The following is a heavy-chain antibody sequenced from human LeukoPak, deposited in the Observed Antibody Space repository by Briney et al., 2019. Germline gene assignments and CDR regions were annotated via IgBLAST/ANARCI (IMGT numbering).Heavy chain of an antibody. CDR1: GFTLSSYA. J-gene: IGHJ5*02. CDR3: ARDLGQYYDTSDNWFDP. Sequence: PGGSLRLSCAASGFTLSSYAMSWVRQAPGKGLEWVSSISSSSSYIYYADSVKGRFTISRDNAKNSLYLQMNSLRAEDTAVYYCARDLGQYYDTSDNWFDPWGQGTLVTVSS. D-gene: IGHD3-22*01. CDR2: ISSSSSYI. V-gene: IGHV3-21*01.